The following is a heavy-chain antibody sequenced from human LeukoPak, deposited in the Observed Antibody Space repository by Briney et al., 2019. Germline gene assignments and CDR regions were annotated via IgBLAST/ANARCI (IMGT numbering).Heavy chain of an antibody. Sequence: GGSLRLSCTASGFTFSNFWMGWVRQAPGKGLEWVANIKQDETEKFYLGSVKGRFTISRDNSKNTLYLQMNSLRAEDTAVYYCAKVAIVGATSADYWGQGTLVTVSS. CDR2: IKQDETEK. D-gene: IGHD1-26*01. CDR3: AKVAIVGATSADY. J-gene: IGHJ4*02. CDR1: GFTFSNFW. V-gene: IGHV3-7*03.